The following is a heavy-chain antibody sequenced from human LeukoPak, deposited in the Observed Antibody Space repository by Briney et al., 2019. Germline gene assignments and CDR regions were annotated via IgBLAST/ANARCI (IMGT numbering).Heavy chain of an antibody. CDR1: GYSFTTYW. CDR2: TYPGDSHT. Sequence: GESLKISCKGSGYSFTTYWIGWVRQIPGKGLEWMGITYPGDSHTMYSPSFRGQVTMSADKSISTAYLQWSSLKASDTAMYYCARLLGSSSSSWASFDYWGQGTLVTVSS. D-gene: IGHD6-13*01. J-gene: IGHJ4*02. CDR3: ARLLGSSSSSWASFDY. V-gene: IGHV5-51*01.